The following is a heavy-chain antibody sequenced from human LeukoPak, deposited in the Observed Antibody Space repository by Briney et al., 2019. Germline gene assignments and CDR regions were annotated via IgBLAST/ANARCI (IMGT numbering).Heavy chain of an antibody. CDR2: INHSGST. J-gene: IGHJ5*02. D-gene: IGHD6-13*01. CDR1: GGSFSGYY. Sequence: PSETLSLTCAVYGGSFSGYYWSWIRQPPGKGLEWIGEINHSGSTNYNPSLKSRVTISVDTSKNQFSLKLSSVTAADTAVYYCARGLYSSSWYNWFDPWGQGTLVTVSS. CDR3: ARGLYSSSWYNWFDP. V-gene: IGHV4-34*01.